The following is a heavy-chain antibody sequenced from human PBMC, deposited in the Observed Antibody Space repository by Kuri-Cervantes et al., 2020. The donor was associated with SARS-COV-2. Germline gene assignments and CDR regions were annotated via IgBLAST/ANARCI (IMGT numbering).Heavy chain of an antibody. CDR2: ISASGAST. CDR1: GFTFSSYA. V-gene: IGHV3-23*01. CDR3: AKDRGALDY. D-gene: IGHD1-26*01. Sequence: GESLKFSCAASGFTFSSYAMSWVRQAPGKGLEWVSVISASGASTYYADSVKGRFTISRDNSKNTLYLQMNSLRAEDTAVYYCAKDRGALDYWGQGTLVTVSS. J-gene: IGHJ4*02.